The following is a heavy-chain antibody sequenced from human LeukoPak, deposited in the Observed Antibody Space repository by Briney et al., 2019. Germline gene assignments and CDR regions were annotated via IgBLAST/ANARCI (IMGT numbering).Heavy chain of an antibody. D-gene: IGHD4-11*01. J-gene: IGHJ3*02. CDR3: AKLDVTTSGDAFDI. CDR2: ISKDGSTE. CDR1: AFSFWSHS. V-gene: IGHV3-30*04. Sequence: RSLTLSCAASAFSFWSHSMHWVRQAPGKGLEWVALISKDGSTEYYADSVKGRFTISRDNSKNTLYLQMNSLRAEDTAVYYCAKLDVTTSGDAFDIWGQGTVDPVSS.